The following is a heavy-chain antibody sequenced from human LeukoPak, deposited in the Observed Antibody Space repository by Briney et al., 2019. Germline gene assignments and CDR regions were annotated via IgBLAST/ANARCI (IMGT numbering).Heavy chain of an antibody. J-gene: IGHJ4*02. CDR2: IKQDGSEQ. Sequence: PGESLRLSCAAAGFIFSSYWMSWVRQAPGKGLGWVANIKQDGSEQRYVDSVKGRFTISRDSASLYLQMNSLRAEDTAVYYCARAPRVGYSGSYVYCWIQGTLVTVSS. CDR1: GFIFSSYW. CDR3: ARAPRVGYSGSYVYC. D-gene: IGHD1-26*01. V-gene: IGHV3-7*01.